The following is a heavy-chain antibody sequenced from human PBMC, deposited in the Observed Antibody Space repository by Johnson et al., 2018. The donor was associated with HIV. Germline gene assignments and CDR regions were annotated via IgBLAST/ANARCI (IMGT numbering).Heavy chain of an antibody. D-gene: IGHD6-13*01. CDR1: GITVSSNY. CDR2: SGSGGRT. CDR3: ASEAAGTMHAVDI. V-gene: IGHV3-66*02. J-gene: IGHJ3*02. Sequence: EVQLVESGGGLVQPGGSLRLSCAASGITVSSNYMSWVRQAPGKGLEWVSAISGSGGRTYYADSVKGRFTISRDNSTHTRYLQMNSLRAEDAAVYYCASEAAGTMHAVDIWGQGTMVTVAS.